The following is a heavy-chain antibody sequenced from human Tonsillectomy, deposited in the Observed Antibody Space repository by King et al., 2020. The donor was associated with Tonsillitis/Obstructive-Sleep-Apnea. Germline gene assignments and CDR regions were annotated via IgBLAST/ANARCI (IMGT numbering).Heavy chain of an antibody. J-gene: IGHJ4*02. CDR2: LDYSGST. CDR3: ARHLGRDCSSTSCYQFDY. CDR1: GGSISSSSYY. V-gene: IGHV4-39*01. D-gene: IGHD2-2*01. Sequence: LQLQESGTGLVKPSETLSLTCTVSGGSISSSSYYWGWVRQPPGQGLEWIGSLDYSGSTYYNLSLKSGVTVSVDTSKNQFSLKLSSVTAADTAGYYCARHLGRDCSSTSCYQFDYWGQGTLVTVSS.